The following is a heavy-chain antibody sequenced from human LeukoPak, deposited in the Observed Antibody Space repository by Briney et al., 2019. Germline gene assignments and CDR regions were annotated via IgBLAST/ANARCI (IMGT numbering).Heavy chain of an antibody. CDR2: ISSSGSTI. J-gene: IGHJ4*02. D-gene: IGHD3-10*01. V-gene: IGHV3-11*01. Sequence: GGSLRLSCAASGFTFSDYYMSWIRQAPGKGLKWVSYISSSGSTIYYADSVKGRFTISRDNAKNSLYLQMNSLRAEDTAVYYCARDASSITMVRGVIDYWGQGTLVTVSS. CDR1: GFTFSDYY. CDR3: ARDASSITMVRGVIDY.